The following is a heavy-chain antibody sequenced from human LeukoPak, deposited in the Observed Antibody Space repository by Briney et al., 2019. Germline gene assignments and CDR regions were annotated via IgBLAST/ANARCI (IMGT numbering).Heavy chain of an antibody. CDR3: AKMKGHPLPKYYMDV. D-gene: IGHD1-26*01. CDR1: GFTFSGFA. V-gene: IGHV3-23*01. CDR2: ISGRGDNT. Sequence: GGSLRLSCAASGFTFSGFAMSWLRRTPGKGLEWVSGISGRGDNTLYADSVKGRLTISRDNSKNTLYLEMNSLRAEDTAIYYCAKMKGHPLPKYYMDVWGQGTTVTVSS. J-gene: IGHJ6*01.